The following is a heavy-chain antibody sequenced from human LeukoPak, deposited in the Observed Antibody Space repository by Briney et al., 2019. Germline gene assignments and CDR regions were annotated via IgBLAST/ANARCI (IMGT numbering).Heavy chain of an antibody. CDR1: GFTFSTYS. J-gene: IGHJ3*02. D-gene: IGHD3-10*01. V-gene: IGHV3-48*04. CDR3: AVAYYYGSGDAFDI. CDR2: ISNSGSAI. Sequence: GGSLRLSCTASGFTFSTYSMNWVRQAPGKGLEWVAYISNSGSAIYYADSVRGRFTISRDNAKNSLYLQMNSLRAEDTAVYYCAVAYYYGSGDAFDIWGQGTKVTVSS.